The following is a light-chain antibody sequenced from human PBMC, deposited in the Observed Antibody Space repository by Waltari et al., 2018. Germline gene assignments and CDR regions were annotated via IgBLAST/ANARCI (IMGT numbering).Light chain of an antibody. V-gene: IGLV4-69*01. CDR2: VNRDGSH. CDR3: QTGGHGTWV. J-gene: IGLJ3*02. CDR1: SGYSSNV. Sequence: LVLTQSPSASASLGASVTLTCTLSSGYSSNVIAWLQQQPGKGPRYLLKVNRDGSHRKGDDIPDRVSASNSGTECYLTISSLQSEDEADYYCQTGGHGTWVFGGGTKLTVL.